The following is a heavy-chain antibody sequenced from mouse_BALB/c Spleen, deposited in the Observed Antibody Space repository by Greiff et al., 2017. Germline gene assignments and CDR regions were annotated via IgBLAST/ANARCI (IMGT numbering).Heavy chain of an antibody. Sequence: EVKVEESGAELVRPGAFVKFSCKASGFDIKDYYMHWVQQTPEQGLEWIGWIDPENGNTIYDPKFQGKASITADTSSNTAYLQLSSLTSEDTAVYYCARPYYGTLFDYWGQGTPLTVSS. D-gene: IGHD2-10*01. CDR2: IDPENGNT. CDR1: GFDIKDYY. V-gene: IGHV14-1*02. CDR3: ARPYYGTLFDY. J-gene: IGHJ2*01.